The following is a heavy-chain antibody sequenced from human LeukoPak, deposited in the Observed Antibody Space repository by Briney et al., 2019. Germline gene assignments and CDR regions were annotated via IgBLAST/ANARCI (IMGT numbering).Heavy chain of an antibody. CDR3: ARDPQGVMDV. CDR1: GGSISTYY. V-gene: IGHV4-59*01. CDR2: MYYSGST. J-gene: IGHJ6*04. Sequence: SETLSLTCTVSGGSISTYYWSWIRQPPGKGLEWIGYMYYSGSTNYNPSLKSRVTISVDTSKNQFSLKLSSVTAADTAVYYCARDPQGVMDVWGKGTTVTVSS. D-gene: IGHD3-16*01.